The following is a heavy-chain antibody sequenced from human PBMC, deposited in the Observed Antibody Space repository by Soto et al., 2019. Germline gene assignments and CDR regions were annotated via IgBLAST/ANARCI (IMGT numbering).Heavy chain of an antibody. CDR3: ARELSGSWYNWFDP. CDR2: IHSDVTT. Sequence: PAGSLRLSWAGAGFSVSSNCMRWVRQAPGKGLEWVSVIHSDVTTYYADSVKGRFIISRDNSKDTLYLQMNRLRAEDTAVYYCARELSGSWYNWFDPCGQGTLVTVSS. V-gene: IGHV3-53*01. J-gene: IGHJ5*02. D-gene: IGHD5-12*01. CDR1: GFSVSSNC.